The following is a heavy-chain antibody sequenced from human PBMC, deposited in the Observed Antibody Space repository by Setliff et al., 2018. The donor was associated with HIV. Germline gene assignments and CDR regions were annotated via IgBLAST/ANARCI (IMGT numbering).Heavy chain of an antibody. CDR2: FNTETRNP. J-gene: IGHJ4*02. D-gene: IGHD1-26*01. CDR3: ARVGSYGSTFDY. CDR1: GYTVTTYG. V-gene: IGHV7-4-1*02. Sequence: ASVKVSCKASGYTVTTYGISWVRQAPGQGLEWMGWFNTETRNPMYAQAFKGRLVFSLDTSVSTAYLQITSLKTEDTAMYYCARVGSYGSTFDYWGQGALVTVSS.